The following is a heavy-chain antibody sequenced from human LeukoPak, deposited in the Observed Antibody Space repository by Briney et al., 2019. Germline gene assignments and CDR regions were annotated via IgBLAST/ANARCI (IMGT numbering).Heavy chain of an antibody. CDR2: INPNSAGT. D-gene: IGHD3-9*01. CDR3: ARVTYYDILTGYYTSYYYYYYMDV. Sequence: ASVKVSCKSSGYTFTDYYIHWVRQAPGQGLEWMGWINPNSAGTNYAQKFQGRVTMTRDTSISTAYMELSRLRSDDTAVYYCARVTYYDILTGYYTSYYYYYYMDVWGKGTTVTVSS. CDR1: GYTFTDYY. V-gene: IGHV1-2*02. J-gene: IGHJ6*03.